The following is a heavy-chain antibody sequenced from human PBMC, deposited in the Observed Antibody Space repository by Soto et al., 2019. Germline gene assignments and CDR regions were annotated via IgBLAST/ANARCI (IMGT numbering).Heavy chain of an antibody. V-gene: IGHV4-61*01. CDR1: GASVSSGNYY. CDR2: SNYSGST. J-gene: IGHJ5*02. Sequence: SETLSLPCTVSGASVSSGNYYWSWMRQPPERGLEWIGYSNYSGSTNYRPALKSRVTISIDSANNQVSLNVTSVTTADTAVYYCATGALDGSPPISDPWGQGTLVTVSS. CDR3: ATGALDGSPPISDP. D-gene: IGHD1-26*01.